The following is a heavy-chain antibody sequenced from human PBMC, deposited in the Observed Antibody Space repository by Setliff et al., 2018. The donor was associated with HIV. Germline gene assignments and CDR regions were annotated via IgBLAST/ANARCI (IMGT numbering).Heavy chain of an antibody. CDR2: IYTSGST. D-gene: IGHD2-21*02. CDR1: GGSISSYY. CDR3: AGSIVVVTAAPLT. J-gene: IGHJ5*02. V-gene: IGHV4-4*08. Sequence: PSETLSLTCTVSGGSISSYYWSWIRQPPGKGLEWIGYIYTSGSTNYNPSLKSRVTISVDTSKSQFSLKLSSVTAADTAVYYCAGSIVVVTAAPLTWGQGTLVTVSS.